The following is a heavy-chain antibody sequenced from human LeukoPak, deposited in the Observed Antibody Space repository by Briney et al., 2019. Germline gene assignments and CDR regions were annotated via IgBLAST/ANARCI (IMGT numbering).Heavy chain of an antibody. J-gene: IGHJ5*02. CDR2: IYSGGST. D-gene: IGHD2-8*01. CDR3: VRDQNGDSWFDP. V-gene: IGHV3-53*01. CDR1: GFTVSSNY. Sequence: PGGSLRLSCAASGFTVSSNYMSWVRQAPGKGLERVSVIYSGGSTYYADSVKGRFTISRDNSKNTLYLQMNSLRAEDTAVYYCVRDQNGDSWFDPWGQGTLVTVSS.